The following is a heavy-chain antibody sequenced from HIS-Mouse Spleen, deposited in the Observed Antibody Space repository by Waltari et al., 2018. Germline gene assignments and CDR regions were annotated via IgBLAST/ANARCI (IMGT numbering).Heavy chain of an antibody. CDR2: INHSGST. CDR3: ARMGPASGSYGDY. Sequence: QVQLQQWGAGLLKPSETLSLTCAFYGGSFSGYYWSWIRQPPGKGLEWIGEINHSGSTNYNPSLKSRVTISVDTSKNQFSLKLSSVTAADTAVYYCARMGPASGSYGDYWGQGTLVTVSS. D-gene: IGHD1-26*01. J-gene: IGHJ4*02. CDR1: GGSFSGYY. V-gene: IGHV4-34*01.